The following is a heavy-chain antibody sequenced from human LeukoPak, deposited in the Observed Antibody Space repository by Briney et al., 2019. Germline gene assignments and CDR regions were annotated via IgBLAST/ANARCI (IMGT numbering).Heavy chain of an antibody. Sequence: GRSLRLSCAASGFTFSSYGMPWVRQAPGKGLEWVALISYDGSNKYYADSVKSRFTVSRDNSKNTLYLQMNSLRAEDTAVYYCAKDPASGDSSAALHYWGQGTLVTVSS. V-gene: IGHV3-30*18. D-gene: IGHD6-19*01. CDR1: GFTFSSYG. CDR3: AKDPASGDSSAALHY. CDR2: ISYDGSNK. J-gene: IGHJ4*02.